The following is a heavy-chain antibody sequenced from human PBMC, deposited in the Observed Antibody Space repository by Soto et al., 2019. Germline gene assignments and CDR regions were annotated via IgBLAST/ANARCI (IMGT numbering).Heavy chain of an antibody. V-gene: IGHV4-38-2*02. CDR3: AREWKQDYYYYGMDV. D-gene: IGHD1-1*01. Sequence: SETLSLTCAVSGYSISSGYYWGWIRQPPGKGLEWIGSIYHSGSAYSNPSLKSRVAISVDTSKNQISLNLTSVTAADTAVYYCAREWKQDYYYYGMDVWGQGTTVTAP. CDR2: IYHSGSA. J-gene: IGHJ6*02. CDR1: GYSISSGYY.